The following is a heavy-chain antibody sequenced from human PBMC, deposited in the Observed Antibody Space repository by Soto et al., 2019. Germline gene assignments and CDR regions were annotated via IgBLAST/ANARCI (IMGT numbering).Heavy chain of an antibody. CDR3: ATGAVYCSGGGCDPAD. CDR1: GGTISTNV. V-gene: IGHV1-69*06. J-gene: IGHJ4*02. D-gene: IGHD2-15*01. CDR2: IMPIFAAP. Sequence: QVQLMQSGAEVKKPGSSVKVSCKASGGTISTNVISWVRQAPGQGLEWMGEIMPIFAAPNNAQKFQGRLTRTTDTAKTTGCMELSSLTSEASVVYCCATGAVYCSGGGCDPADWGQGTLVIVS.